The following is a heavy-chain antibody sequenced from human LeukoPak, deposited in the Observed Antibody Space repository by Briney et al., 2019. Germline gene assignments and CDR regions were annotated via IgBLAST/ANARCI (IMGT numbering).Heavy chain of an antibody. Sequence: HPGRSLRLSCATSGFTFSSYAMHWVRQAPGKGLEGVAVILYDGSNEYYADSVKGRFVISRDTSQNTLHLQMNSLRADDTAVYYCARAQHRGRGFDYWGPGTLVTVSS. V-gene: IGHV3-30*09. D-gene: IGHD3-10*01. CDR1: GFTFSSYA. CDR2: ILYDGSNE. J-gene: IGHJ4*02. CDR3: ARAQHRGRGFDY.